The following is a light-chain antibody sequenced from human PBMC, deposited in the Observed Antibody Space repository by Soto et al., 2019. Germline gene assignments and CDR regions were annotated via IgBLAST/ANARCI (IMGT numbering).Light chain of an antibody. CDR1: QDIRGA. CDR3: QHFNSYPVT. CDR2: DVS. J-gene: IGKJ5*01. Sequence: AIQVTQSPSSLSASVGDRVTITCRASQDIRGALAWYQQKPGQAPKLLIYDVSTLENEVPSRFSGSSSGTQFTLTISSLQPEDFGTYYCQHFNSYPVTFGLGTRLEIK. V-gene: IGKV1-13*02.